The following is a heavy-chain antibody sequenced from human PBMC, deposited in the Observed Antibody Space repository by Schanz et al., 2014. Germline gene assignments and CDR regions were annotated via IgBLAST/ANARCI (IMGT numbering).Heavy chain of an antibody. J-gene: IGHJ6*03. V-gene: IGHV4-59*01. CDR1: GGSISSYY. CDR2: ITYSGST. Sequence: QVQLQESGPGLVRPSETLSLTCTVSGGSISSYYWSWIRQSPGKGPEWIGYITYSGSTNNNASLKSRVTIAGAAAKSQFSPKVTSVTAADTAIYYCARVHSTSLERGSHYYMDVWGKGTTVTVSS. D-gene: IGHD2-2*01. CDR3: ARVHSTSLERGSHYYMDV.